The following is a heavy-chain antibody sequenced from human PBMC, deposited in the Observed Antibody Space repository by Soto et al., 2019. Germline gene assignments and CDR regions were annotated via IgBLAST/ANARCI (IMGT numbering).Heavy chain of an antibody. CDR3: ASNRLENLLWWV. CDR1: GFSLRTSGVG. D-gene: IGHD2-21*01. J-gene: IGHJ4*02. Sequence: QITLKESGPPLVKPTQTLTLTCTFSGFSLRTSGVGVGWIRQPPGKALEWLALVYWDDDKRYSPSLKSRLTISKDTPKHHVFLTMTDMDPADTATYCCASNRLENLLWWVWGQGILVTVS. CDR2: VYWDDDK. V-gene: IGHV2-5*02.